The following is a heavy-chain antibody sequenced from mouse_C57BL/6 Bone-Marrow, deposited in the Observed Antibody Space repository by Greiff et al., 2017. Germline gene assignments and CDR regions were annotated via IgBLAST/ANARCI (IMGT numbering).Heavy chain of an antibody. J-gene: IGHJ2*01. CDR1: GYTFTDYE. CDR2: IDPETGGT. CDR3: TRGGITTVVDYFDY. Sequence: QVQLQQSGAELVRPGASVTLSCKASGYTFTDYEMHWVKQTPVHGLEWIGAIDPETGGTAYNQKFKGKAILTPDKSSSTAYMELRSLTYEDSAVYYCTRGGITTVVDYFDYWGQGTTLTVSS. D-gene: IGHD1-1*01. V-gene: IGHV1-15*01.